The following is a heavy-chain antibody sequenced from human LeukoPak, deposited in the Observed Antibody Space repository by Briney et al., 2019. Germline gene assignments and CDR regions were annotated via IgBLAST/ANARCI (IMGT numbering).Heavy chain of an antibody. Sequence: SVKVSCKASVGTFSSYAISWVRQAPGQGREWMGRIIPIFGTANYAQKFQGRVTITTDESTSTAYMELSSLRSEDTAVYYCARDPGTRVVTPGVIWFDPWGQGTLVTVSS. J-gene: IGHJ5*02. V-gene: IGHV1-69*05. D-gene: IGHD4-23*01. CDR3: ARDPGTRVVTPGVIWFDP. CDR1: VGTFSSYA. CDR2: IIPIFGTA.